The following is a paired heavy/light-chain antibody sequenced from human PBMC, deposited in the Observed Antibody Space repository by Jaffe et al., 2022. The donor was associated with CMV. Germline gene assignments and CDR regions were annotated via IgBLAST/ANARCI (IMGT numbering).Light chain of an antibody. CDR3: MQGTHWPYT. J-gene: IGKJ2*01. CDR2: KVS. CDR1: QSLVYSDGNTY. Sequence: DAVMTQSPLSLPVTLGQPASISCRSSQSLVYSDGNTYLNWFQQRPGQSPRRLIYKVSYRDSGVPGRFSGSGSGTDFTLKISRVEAEDVGFYYCMQGTHWPYTFGQGTKLEIK. V-gene: IGKV2-30*01.
Heavy chain of an antibody. CDR1: GYTFTSYG. CDR3: ARDEAWGRSDSSGHDWGKDWLDI. CDR2: ISGFTGST. V-gene: IGHV1-18*01. D-gene: IGHD3-22*01. Sequence: QVQVVQSGGELKNPGASVEVTCKTSGYTFTSYGITWVRQAPGQGPEWMGWISGFTGSTNYAPKFQDRFTMTTDTSTSTAYMELRSLRSDDTAVYYCARDEAWGRSDSSGHDWGKDWLDIWGQGTLVTVSS. J-gene: IGHJ4*02.